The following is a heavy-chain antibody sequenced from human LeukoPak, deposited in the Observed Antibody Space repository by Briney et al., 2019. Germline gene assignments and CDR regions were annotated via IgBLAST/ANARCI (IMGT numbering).Heavy chain of an antibody. J-gene: IGHJ6*03. Sequence: SETLSLTCTVSGGSISSYYWSWIRQPPGKGLEWIGYIYTSGSTNYNHSLKSRVTISVDTSKNQFSLKLSSVTAADTAVYYCARQQRNYDFWSGTDTYYYCYMDVWGKGTTVTVSS. CDR1: GGSISSYY. V-gene: IGHV4-4*09. CDR2: IYTSGST. D-gene: IGHD3-3*01. CDR3: ARQQRNYDFWSGTDTYYYCYMDV.